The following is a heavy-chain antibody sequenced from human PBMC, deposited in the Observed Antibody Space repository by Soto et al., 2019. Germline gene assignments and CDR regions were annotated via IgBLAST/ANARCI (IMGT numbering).Heavy chain of an antibody. J-gene: IGHJ3*02. CDR1: GYTLTELS. Sequence: QVQLVQSGAEVKKPGASVKVSCKVSGYTLTELSMHWVRQAPGKGLEWMGGFDPEAGETIYAQKFQGRVTMTEDTSTDTAYMELSSLSSEDTAVYYCATPATSSSGSNDAFDIWGQGTMVTVSS. V-gene: IGHV1-24*01. D-gene: IGHD3-22*01. CDR2: FDPEAGET. CDR3: ATPATSSSGSNDAFDI.